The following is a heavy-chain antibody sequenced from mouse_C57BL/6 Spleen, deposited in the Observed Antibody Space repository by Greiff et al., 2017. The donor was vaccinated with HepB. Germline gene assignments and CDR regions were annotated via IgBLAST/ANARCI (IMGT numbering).Heavy chain of an antibody. D-gene: IGHD1-1*01. CDR3: ARDLYSWFAY. J-gene: IGHJ3*01. CDR2: ISYSGST. Sequence: DVQLQESGPGMVKPSQSLSLTCTVTGYSITSGYDWHWIRHFPGNKLEWMGYISYSGSTNYNPSLKSRISITHDTSKNHFFLKLNSVTTEDTATYYCARDLYSWFAYWGQGTLVTVSA. CDR1: GYSITSGYD. V-gene: IGHV3-1*01.